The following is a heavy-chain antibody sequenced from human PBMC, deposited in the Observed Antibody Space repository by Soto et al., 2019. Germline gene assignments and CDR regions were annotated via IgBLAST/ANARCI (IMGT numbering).Heavy chain of an antibody. J-gene: IGHJ4*02. D-gene: IGHD3-22*01. CDR2: INHSGIT. V-gene: IGHV4-34*01. Sequence: QVQFQQWGAGLLKPAETLSLTCAVYGGSFSDYYWSWIRQPPGKGLEWIGEINHSGITNYSPSLKSRVTMSVDTSKNQFSLKLTSVTAADTALYYCARFPFDSNDWTNPRYFDIWGQGTLVTVSS. CDR3: ARFPFDSNDWTNPRYFDI. CDR1: GGSFSDYY.